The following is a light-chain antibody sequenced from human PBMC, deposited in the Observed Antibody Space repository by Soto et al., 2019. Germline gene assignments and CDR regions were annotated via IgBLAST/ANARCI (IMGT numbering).Light chain of an antibody. CDR1: QSVSSY. V-gene: IGKV3-11*01. CDR2: DAS. CDR3: QQRSNWPT. J-gene: IGKJ4*01. Sequence: EIVLTQSPATLSLSPGERATLSCRASQSVSSYLAWYQQKPGQAPRLLIYDASNRATGIPARFSGSGSWTDFTLTISSLEPEDCAVYYCQQRSNWPTFGGGTKVEIK.